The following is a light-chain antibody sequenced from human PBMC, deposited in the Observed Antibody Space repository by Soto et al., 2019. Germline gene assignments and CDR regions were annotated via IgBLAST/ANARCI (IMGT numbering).Light chain of an antibody. J-gene: IGKJ5*01. CDR3: QQDNKWPIT. CDR2: GAS. CDR1: QTVGSN. Sequence: EIVPTPSPATLSVSPGERATLSCRPSQTVGSNVAWYQQKPGQAPRLLIYGASTRASDTPARFSGSGSATEFALTISSLQYEDFAVYYCQQDNKWPITFGQGARLETK. V-gene: IGKV3D-15*01.